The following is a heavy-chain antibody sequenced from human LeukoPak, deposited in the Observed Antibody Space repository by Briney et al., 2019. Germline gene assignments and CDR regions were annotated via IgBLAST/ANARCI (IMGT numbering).Heavy chain of an antibody. V-gene: IGHV4-4*07. J-gene: IGHJ3*02. D-gene: IGHD3-22*01. CDR3: ARVRITMIVVVTHPAFDI. Sequence: PSETLSLTCTVSGGSISTYYWSWIRQPAGKGLEWIGRVYTSGSTNYNPSLKSRVTVSVDTSKNLFFLKLSSVTAADTAVYYCARVRITMIVVVTHPAFDIWGQGTMATVSS. CDR2: VYTSGST. CDR1: GGSISTYY.